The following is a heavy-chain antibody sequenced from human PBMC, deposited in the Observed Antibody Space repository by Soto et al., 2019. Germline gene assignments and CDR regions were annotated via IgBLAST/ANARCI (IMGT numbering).Heavy chain of an antibody. CDR3: ARDKSGSGSYVALIIDY. CDR1: GYTFTSYG. J-gene: IGHJ4*02. CDR2: ISAYNGNT. Sequence: QVQLVQSGAEVKKPGASVKVSCKASGYTFTSYGISWVRQAPGQGLEWMGWISAYNGNTNYAQKLQGRVTMTTDTSTSTAYMELRGLRADDTAVYYCARDKSGSGSYVALIIDYWGQGTLVTVSS. D-gene: IGHD3-10*01. V-gene: IGHV1-18*01.